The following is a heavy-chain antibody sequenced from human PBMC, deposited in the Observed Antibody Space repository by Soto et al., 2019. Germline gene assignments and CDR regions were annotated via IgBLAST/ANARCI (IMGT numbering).Heavy chain of an antibody. CDR1: GFTFSSYS. J-gene: IGHJ4*02. V-gene: IGHV3-23*01. D-gene: IGHD3-10*01. Sequence: VGSLRLSCAASGFTFSSYSMSWVRQAPGKGLEWVSGFRTSGDGGTTYYADSVRGRFTISRDNSKNMLFLQMNSLRAEDTAIYYCAKKVNSGPGSQYFDYWGQGTLVTVSS. CDR3: AKKVNSGPGSQYFDY. CDR2: FRTSGDGGTT.